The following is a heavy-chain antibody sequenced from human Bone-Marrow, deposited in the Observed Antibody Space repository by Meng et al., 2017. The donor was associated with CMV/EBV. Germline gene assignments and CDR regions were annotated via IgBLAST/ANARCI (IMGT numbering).Heavy chain of an antibody. CDR1: GYSFTSYW. CDR2: IYPGDSDT. D-gene: IGHD2-2*02. CDR3: ARHSYCSSTSCYISY. J-gene: IGHJ4*02. Sequence: GESLKISCKGSGYSFTSYWIGWVRQMPGKGLEWMGIIYPGDSDTRYSPSFQGQVTISADKSISTAYLQWSSLKASDTAMYYCARHSYCSSTSCYISYCGQRTLVTVSS. V-gene: IGHV5-51*01.